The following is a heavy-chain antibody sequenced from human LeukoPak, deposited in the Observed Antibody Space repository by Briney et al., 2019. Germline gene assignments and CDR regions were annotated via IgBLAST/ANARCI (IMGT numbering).Heavy chain of an antibody. CDR1: GGSISSSSYY. Sequence: SETLSLTCTVSGGSISSSSYYWGWIRQPPGKGLEWIGSIYYSGSTYYNPSLKSRVTISVDTSKNQFSLKLSSVTAADTAVNYCARQDYVAYYYGMDVWGQGTTVTVSS. CDR3: ARQDYVAYYYGMDV. V-gene: IGHV4-39*01. D-gene: IGHD4-17*01. J-gene: IGHJ6*02. CDR2: IYYSGST.